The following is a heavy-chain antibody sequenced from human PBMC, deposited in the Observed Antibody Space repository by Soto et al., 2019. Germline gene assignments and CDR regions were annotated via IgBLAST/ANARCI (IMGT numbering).Heavy chain of an antibody. Sequence: SETLSLTCNVSGGSISDFSWSWIRQSPGKRLEWIGYLYYTGSTNYNPALKSRVTISLDTSKNQFSLKVRSVTAADTAVYYCARGGGYDFRSSQAPPIDVWGQGTTVIVSS. J-gene: IGHJ6*02. V-gene: IGHV4-59*01. CDR3: ARGGGYDFRSSQAPPIDV. CDR2: LYYTGST. D-gene: IGHD3-3*01. CDR1: GGSISDFS.